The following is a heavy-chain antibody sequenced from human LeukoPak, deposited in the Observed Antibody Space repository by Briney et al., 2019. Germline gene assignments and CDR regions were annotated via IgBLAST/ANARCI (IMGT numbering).Heavy chain of an antibody. CDR2: IKQDGSEK. CDR1: GFTFSSYW. D-gene: IGHD6-19*01. J-gene: IGHJ3*02. Sequence: PGGSLRLSCAASGFTFSSYWMSWVRQAPGKGLEWVANIKQDGSEKYYVDSVKGRFTISRDNAKNSLYLQMNSLRAEDTAVYYCARELSSGGNFVDAFDIWGQGTMVTVSS. V-gene: IGHV3-7*01. CDR3: ARELSSGGNFVDAFDI.